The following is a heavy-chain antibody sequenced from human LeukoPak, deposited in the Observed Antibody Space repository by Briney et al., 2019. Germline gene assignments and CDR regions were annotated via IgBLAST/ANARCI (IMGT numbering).Heavy chain of an antibody. CDR3: VRDMSSVTKCYLQH. J-gene: IGHJ1*01. Sequence: GGSLRLSCAASGLTFTSYSVMGLRQARGGAGEGVSSICGSSKHRYYADSVKGRFTISRDNDKSSLYLQKNSLRAEDTAVYYCVRDMSSVTKCYLQHWGQGTLVTVSS. CDR2: ICGSSKHR. V-gene: IGHV3-21*01. CDR1: GLTFTSYS. D-gene: IGHD4-17*01.